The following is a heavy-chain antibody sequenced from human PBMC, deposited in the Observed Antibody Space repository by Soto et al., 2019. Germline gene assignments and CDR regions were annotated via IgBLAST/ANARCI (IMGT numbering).Heavy chain of an antibody. CDR3: ARDSRLGFTDY. V-gene: IGHV4-59*01. CDR1: GGSIDSYY. D-gene: IGHD3-16*01. J-gene: IGHJ4*02. Sequence: PSETLSLTCTVSGGSIDSYYWSWIRQPPGKGLEWIGYIYSSGSTNYNPSLKSRVTISVDTSKNQFSLKLNSVTAADTAVYYCARDSRLGFTDYWGQGTLVTVSS. CDR2: IYSSGST.